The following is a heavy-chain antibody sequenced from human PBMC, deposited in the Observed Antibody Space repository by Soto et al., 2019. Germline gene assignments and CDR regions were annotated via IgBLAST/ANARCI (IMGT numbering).Heavy chain of an antibody. V-gene: IGHV4-59*01. CDR3: ARGGYRTLAWFDP. Sequence: QVQVQESGPGLVKPSETLSLTCTVSGGSISNYYWSWIRQSPGKGLDWIANIYHSGTTNYNLSLKGRVSISIDSSKNQVSLRLKSVTAADTAVYYCARGGYRTLAWFDPWGQGTLVTVSS. J-gene: IGHJ5*02. D-gene: IGHD5-18*01. CDR2: IYHSGTT. CDR1: GGSISNYY.